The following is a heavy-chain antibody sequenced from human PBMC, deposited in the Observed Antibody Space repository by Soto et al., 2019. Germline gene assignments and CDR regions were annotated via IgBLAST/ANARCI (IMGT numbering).Heavy chain of an antibody. CDR3: ARGWPGFGVVIIPDY. D-gene: IGHD3-3*01. V-gene: IGHV1-8*01. Sequence: GASVKLSCKASGYTFTSYDINWVRQATRQGLEWMGWMNPNSGNTGYAQKFQGRVTMTRNTSISTAYMELSSLRSEDTAVYYCARGWPGFGVVIIPDYWGQGTLVTVSS. CDR1: GYTFTSYD. J-gene: IGHJ4*02. CDR2: MNPNSGNT.